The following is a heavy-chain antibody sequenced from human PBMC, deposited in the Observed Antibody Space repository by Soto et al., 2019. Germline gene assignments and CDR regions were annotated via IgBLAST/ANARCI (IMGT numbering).Heavy chain of an antibody. V-gene: IGHV4-39*02. CDR3: ARDVGRMMWAEYGMDV. J-gene: IGHJ6*02. CDR1: GGSISSSIYY. CDR2: SYYSGST. D-gene: IGHD3-10*01. Sequence: PSETLSLTCTVSGGSISSSIYYWAWIRQPPGKGLEWIGSSYYSGSTYYNPSLKSRVTISVDTSKNQFSLKVRSVTAADTAVYYCARDVGRMMWAEYGMDVWGQGTTVTVSS.